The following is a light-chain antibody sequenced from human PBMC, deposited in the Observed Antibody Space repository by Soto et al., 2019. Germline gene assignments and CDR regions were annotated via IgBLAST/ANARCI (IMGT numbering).Light chain of an antibody. CDR1: QTVINNY. Sequence: LELSAGALSLNKGERATVACRSSQTVINNYLAWYQQEPGQAPRLLIYDASSRATGIPDRFSGGGSGTDFTLTISRLEPEDFAVYYCQQLSSYPLTFGGGTKV. V-gene: IGKV3-20*01. CDR3: QQLSSYPLT. J-gene: IGKJ4*01. CDR2: DAS.